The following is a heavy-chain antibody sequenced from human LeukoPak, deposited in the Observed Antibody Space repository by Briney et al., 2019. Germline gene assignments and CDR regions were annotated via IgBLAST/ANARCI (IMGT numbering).Heavy chain of an antibody. V-gene: IGHV4-30-4*01. D-gene: IGHD2-15*01. Sequence: PSETLSLTCTVSGGSISSYYWSWIRQPPGKGLEWIGYIYYSGSTYYNPSLKSRVTISVDTSKNQFSLKLSSVTAADTAVYYCAGKRGWRYGMDVWGQGTTVTVSS. J-gene: IGHJ6*02. CDR1: GGSISSYY. CDR2: IYYSGST. CDR3: AGKRGWRYGMDV.